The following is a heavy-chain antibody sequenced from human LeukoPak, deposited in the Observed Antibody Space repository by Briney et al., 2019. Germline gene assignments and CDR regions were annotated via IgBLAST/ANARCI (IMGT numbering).Heavy chain of an antibody. Sequence: SETLSLTCAVYGGSFSGDYWSWVRQHPGKGLEWIGEINQSRSTNYTPSLKSRVTISVDTSKNQFSLKLNSMTAADTAVYYCATIQRDHAFDIWGQGTVVTVSS. D-gene: IGHD6-25*01. CDR3: ATIQRDHAFDI. CDR1: GGSFSGDY. V-gene: IGHV4-34*01. J-gene: IGHJ3*02. CDR2: INQSRST.